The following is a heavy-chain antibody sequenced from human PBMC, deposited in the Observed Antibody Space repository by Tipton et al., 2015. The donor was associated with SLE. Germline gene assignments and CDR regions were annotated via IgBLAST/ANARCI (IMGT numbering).Heavy chain of an antibody. CDR2: IYHSGNT. J-gene: IGHJ4*02. Sequence: TLSLTCAVSGASSISGPYSWSWIRQTPGKGLEWIGYIYHSGNTYYNPSLESRVTISVDTSKNQFSLKLSSVTAADTAVYYCARDARGSSHFDYWGQGTLVTVSS. CDR3: ARDARGSSHFDY. V-gene: IGHV4-30-2*01. D-gene: IGHD2-15*01. CDR1: GASSISGPYS.